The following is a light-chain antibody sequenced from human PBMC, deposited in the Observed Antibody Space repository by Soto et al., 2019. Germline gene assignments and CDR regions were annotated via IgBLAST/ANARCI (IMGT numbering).Light chain of an antibody. CDR2: DES. CDR1: QSVSSK. V-gene: IGKV3-15*01. Sequence: EIAMTQSPATLSVSLGERATLTCRASQSVSSKLAWYQQKPGQAPRLLIYDESTRATGIPDRLSGSGSGTEFNLTISSLQSEDFAVYYCQKFNNWPRTFGQGTKVDIK. J-gene: IGKJ1*01. CDR3: QKFNNWPRT.